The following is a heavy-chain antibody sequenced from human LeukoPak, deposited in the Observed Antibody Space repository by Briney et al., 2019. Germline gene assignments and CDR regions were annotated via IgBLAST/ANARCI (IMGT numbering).Heavy chain of an antibody. CDR2: IRYDGSNK. J-gene: IGHJ5*02. D-gene: IGHD3-22*01. CDR3: AKDDYYDSSGDPNWFGP. CDR1: GFTFSNYG. V-gene: IGHV3-30*02. Sequence: PGGSLRLFCAASGFTFSNYGMHWVRQAPGKGLEWVAFIRYDGSNKYYADSVKGRFTISRDNSKNTLYLQMNSLRAEDTAVYYCAKDDYYDSSGDPNWFGPWGQGTLVTVSS.